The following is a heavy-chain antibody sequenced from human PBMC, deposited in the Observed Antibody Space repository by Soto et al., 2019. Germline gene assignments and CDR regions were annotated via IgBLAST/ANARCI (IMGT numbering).Heavy chain of an antibody. CDR3: ARGHPYYDFWSGYRGYYYMDV. V-gene: IGHV3-23*01. CDR2: ISGSGGST. D-gene: IGHD3-3*01. Sequence: GGSLRLSCAASGFTFSSYAMSWVRQAPGKGLEWVSAISGSGGSTYYADSVKGRFTISRDNSKNTLYLQMNSLRAEDTAVYYCARGHPYYDFWSGYRGYYYMDVWGKGTTVTVSS. CDR1: GFTFSSYA. J-gene: IGHJ6*03.